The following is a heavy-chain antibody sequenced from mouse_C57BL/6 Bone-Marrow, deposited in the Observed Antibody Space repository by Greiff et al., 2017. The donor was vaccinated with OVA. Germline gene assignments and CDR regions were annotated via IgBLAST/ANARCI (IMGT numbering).Heavy chain of an antibody. CDR3: ARGDGYYFTWFAY. V-gene: IGHV3-5*01. Sequence: EVKLLESGPGLVKPSQTVFLTCTVTGISITTGNYRWSWIRQFPGNKLEWIGYIYYSGTITYNPSLTSRTTITRDTPKNQFFLEMNSLTAEDTATYYCARGDGYYFTWFAYWGQGTLVTVSA. CDR2: IYYSGTI. CDR1: GISITTGNYR. J-gene: IGHJ3*01. D-gene: IGHD2-3*01.